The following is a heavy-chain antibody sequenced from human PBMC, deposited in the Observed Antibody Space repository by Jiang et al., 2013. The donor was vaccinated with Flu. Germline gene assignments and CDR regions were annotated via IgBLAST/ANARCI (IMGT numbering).Heavy chain of an antibody. D-gene: IGHD2-15*01. J-gene: IGHJ2*01. CDR2: IYYSGST. V-gene: IGHV4-59*01. Sequence: TLSLTCTVSGGSISSYYWSWIRQPPGKGLEWIGYIYYSGSTNYNPSLKSRVTISVDTSKNQFSLKLSSVTAADTAVYYCARDYCSGGSCHVFDLWGRGTLVTVSS. CDR3: ARDYCSGGSCHVFDL. CDR1: GGSISSYY.